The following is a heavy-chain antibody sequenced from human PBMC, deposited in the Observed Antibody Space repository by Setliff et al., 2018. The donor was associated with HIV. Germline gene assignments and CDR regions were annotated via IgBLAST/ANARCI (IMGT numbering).Heavy chain of an antibody. J-gene: IGHJ6*03. Sequence: SVKVSCKASGGTFSSYAISWVRQAPGQGLEWMGGIIPIFGTANYAQKFQGRVTITADESTSTAYMELSSLRSEDTAVYYCARTWYSGALYYYYYYMDVWGKGTKVTVSS. CDR3: ARTWYSGALYYYYYYMDV. D-gene: IGHD1-26*01. CDR1: GGTFSSYA. V-gene: IGHV1-69*13. CDR2: IIPIFGTA.